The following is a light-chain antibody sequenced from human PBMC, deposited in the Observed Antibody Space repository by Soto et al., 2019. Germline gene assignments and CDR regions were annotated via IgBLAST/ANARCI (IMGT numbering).Light chain of an antibody. CDR3: SSYTSSRTRV. CDR1: SSDVGAYNY. V-gene: IGLV2-14*03. Sequence: QSALTQPASVSGSPGQSITISCTGTSSDVGAYNYVAWYQHHPGKAPKLMIYDVGNRPSGVSNRFSASKSGNTASLTISGLQAEDEADYYCSSYTSSRTRVFGGGTKLTVL. J-gene: IGLJ3*02. CDR2: DVG.